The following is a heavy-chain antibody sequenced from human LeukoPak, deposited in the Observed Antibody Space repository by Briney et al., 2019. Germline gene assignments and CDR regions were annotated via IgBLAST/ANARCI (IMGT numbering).Heavy chain of an antibody. V-gene: IGHV3-21*01. CDR1: GFTFSSYS. Sequence: GVPLRFSCGASGFTFSSYSMKWGRHAPGKGLEWVSSISSSSSYIYYADSVKGRFTISRDNAKNSLYLQMNSLRAEDTAVYYCARDEASGWITYYMDVWGKGTTVTVSS. CDR2: ISSSSSYI. CDR3: ARDEASGWITYYMDV. D-gene: IGHD6-19*01. J-gene: IGHJ6*03.